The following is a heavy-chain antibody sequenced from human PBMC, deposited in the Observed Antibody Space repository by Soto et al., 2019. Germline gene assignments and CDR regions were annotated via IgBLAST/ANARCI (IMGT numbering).Heavy chain of an antibody. CDR3: AHSPQVTVTTYFFDS. CDR1: GFSLTTSGVD. CDR2: LYWGDDK. D-gene: IGHD4-17*01. J-gene: IGHJ5*01. Sequence: QITLKESGPTLVKPTQTLTLTCSFSGFSLTTSGVDVGWFRQPPGKALKWLALLYWGDDKRYMPSLKTRLTVTKNTYKNSMLLTMTNLDPADTATYYCAHSPQVTVTTYFFDSWGQGTLVTVSS. V-gene: IGHV2-5*02.